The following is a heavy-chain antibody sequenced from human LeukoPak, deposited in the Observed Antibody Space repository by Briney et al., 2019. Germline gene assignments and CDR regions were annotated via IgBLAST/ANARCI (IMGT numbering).Heavy chain of an antibody. D-gene: IGHD3-3*01. V-gene: IGHV3-74*01. CDR2: INSDGRST. Sequence: GGSLRLSCAASGFTFSSYWMHWVRQAPGKGLVWFSRINSDGRSTSYADSVKGRFTISRDNSKNTLYLQMNSLRAEDTAVYYCAKDGPYDFWSGYSSYSPFDYWGQGTLVTVSS. J-gene: IGHJ4*02. CDR1: GFTFSSYW. CDR3: AKDGPYDFWSGYSSYSPFDY.